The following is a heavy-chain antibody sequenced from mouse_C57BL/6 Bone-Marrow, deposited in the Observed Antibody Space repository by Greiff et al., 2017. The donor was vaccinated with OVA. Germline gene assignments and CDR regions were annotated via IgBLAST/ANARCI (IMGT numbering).Heavy chain of an antibody. V-gene: IGHV1-55*01. D-gene: IGHD1-1*01. J-gene: IGHJ4*01. Sequence: QQPGAELVKPGASVKMSCKASGYTFTSYWITWVKQRPGQGLEWIGDIYPGSGSTNYNEKFKSKATLTVDTSSSTAYMQLSSLTSEDSAVYYGARRHYYGSNYAMDYWGQGTSVTVSS. CDR1: GYTFTSYW. CDR3: ARRHYYGSNYAMDY. CDR2: IYPGSGST.